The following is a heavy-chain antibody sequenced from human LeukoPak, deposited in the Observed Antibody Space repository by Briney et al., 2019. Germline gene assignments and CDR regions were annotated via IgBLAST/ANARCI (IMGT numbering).Heavy chain of an antibody. CDR3: APSAGGVYYFDY. V-gene: IGHV1-2*02. J-gene: IGHJ4*02. Sequence: GASVKVSCKASGYTFTGYYMHWVRQAPGQGLEWMGWINPNSGGTNYAQKFQGRVTMTRDTSISTAYMELSRLRADDTAVYYCAPSAGGVYYFDYWGQGTLVTVSS. CDR1: GYTFTGYY. CDR2: INPNSGGT. D-gene: IGHD2-8*02.